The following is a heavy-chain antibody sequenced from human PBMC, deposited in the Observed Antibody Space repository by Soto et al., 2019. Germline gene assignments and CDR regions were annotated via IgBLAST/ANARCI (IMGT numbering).Heavy chain of an antibody. D-gene: IGHD3-16*01. Sequence: PGGSXRLSCASSGFTFMLYCMNWFRQAPGKGLEWVANIKQDGTEKNYVDSVKGRFTISRDNARKSLYLQMDSLRAEDTAVYFCERGDKHMIHGQDYFDIWGQGTMVTVSS. V-gene: IGHV3-7*01. CDR2: IKQDGTEK. J-gene: IGHJ3*02. CDR3: ERGDKHMIHGQDYFDI. CDR1: GFTFMLYC.